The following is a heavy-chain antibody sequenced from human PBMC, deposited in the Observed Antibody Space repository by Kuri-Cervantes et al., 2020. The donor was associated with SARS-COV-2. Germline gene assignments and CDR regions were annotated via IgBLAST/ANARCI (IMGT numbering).Heavy chain of an antibody. CDR1: GFTFRSYD. Sequence: SCAASGFTFRSYDMHWVRQTPGKGLEWVSGISWNSGSIGYADSVKGRFTISRDNAKNSLYLQMNSLRAEDTALYYCAKDIGYCSSTSCYTDAFDIWGQGTMVTVSS. J-gene: IGHJ3*02. CDR3: AKDIGYCSSTSCYTDAFDI. D-gene: IGHD2-2*02. CDR2: ISWNSGSI. V-gene: IGHV3-9*01.